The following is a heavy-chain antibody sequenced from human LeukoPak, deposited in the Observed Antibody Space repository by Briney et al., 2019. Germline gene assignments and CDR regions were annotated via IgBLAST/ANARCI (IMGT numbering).Heavy chain of an antibody. CDR2: IGTASDT. CDR3: ARGPPRGKYYYMDV. CDR1: GFTFSSFD. Sequence: GGSLRLSCAASGFTFSSFDMHWVRPPTGRGLEWVSTIGTASDTYYPGSVEGRFTLSRDNAKNSLYLQMNSLTAGDTAVYYCARGPPRGKYYYMDVWGKGTTVTVSS. D-gene: IGHD1-1*01. J-gene: IGHJ6*03. V-gene: IGHV3-13*01.